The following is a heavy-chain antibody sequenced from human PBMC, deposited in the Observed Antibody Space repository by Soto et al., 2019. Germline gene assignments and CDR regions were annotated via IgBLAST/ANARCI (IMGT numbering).Heavy chain of an antibody. CDR2: ISWNSGSI. D-gene: IGHD3-10*01. Sequence: GGSLRLSCAASGFTFDDYAMHWVRQAPGKGLEWVSGISWNSGSIGYADSVKGRFTISRDNAKNSLYLQMNSLRAEDTALYYCAKDSSNRWFGELLSPFDYWGQGTLVTVSS. CDR3: AKDSSNRWFGELLSPFDY. J-gene: IGHJ4*02. CDR1: GFTFDDYA. V-gene: IGHV3-9*01.